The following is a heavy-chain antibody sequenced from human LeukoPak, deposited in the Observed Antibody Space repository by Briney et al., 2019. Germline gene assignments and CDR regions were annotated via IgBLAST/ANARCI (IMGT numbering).Heavy chain of an antibody. V-gene: IGHV4-4*07. D-gene: IGHD3-3*01. CDR1: GGSISSYY. CDR3: VXXXSPXYXDFXSGYYRYWYFDL. Sequence: SETLSLTCTVSGGSISSYYWSGIRQPAGKGVEWVGGIYTSGSTNYNPSLNCRVSMSVDTSKNQFSLKLSAVTAADTAVYYCVXXXSPXYXDFXSGYYRYWYFDLRGRGTLVTVSS. CDR2: IYTSGST. J-gene: IGHJ2*01.